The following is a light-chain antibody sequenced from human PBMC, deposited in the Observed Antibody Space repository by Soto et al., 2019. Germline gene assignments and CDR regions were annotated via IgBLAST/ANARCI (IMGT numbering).Light chain of an antibody. Sequence: EIVLTQSPGTLSLSPGDTATLSCRASQSVYSTYLAWYQHKVGQAPRLLIYGSSTRATAIPDRFSGSGSGTDFTLTIRRLEPEDFAVYYCQQYGSSPSTFGQGTKVEVK. CDR1: QSVYSTY. CDR2: GSS. J-gene: IGKJ1*01. V-gene: IGKV3-20*01. CDR3: QQYGSSPST.